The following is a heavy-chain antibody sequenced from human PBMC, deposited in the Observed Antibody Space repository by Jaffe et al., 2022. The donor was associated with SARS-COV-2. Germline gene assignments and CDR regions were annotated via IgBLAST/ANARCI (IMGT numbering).Heavy chain of an antibody. CDR1: GGSISSGSYY. CDR3: ARVELGVDAFDI. Sequence: QVQLQESGPGLVKPSQTLSLTCTVSGGSISSGSYYWSWIRQPAGKGLEWIGRIYTSGSTNYNPSLKSRVTISVDTSKNQFSLKLSSVTAADTAVYYCARVELGVDAFDIWGQGTMVTVSS. CDR2: IYTSGST. J-gene: IGHJ3*02. D-gene: IGHD7-27*01. V-gene: IGHV4-61*02.